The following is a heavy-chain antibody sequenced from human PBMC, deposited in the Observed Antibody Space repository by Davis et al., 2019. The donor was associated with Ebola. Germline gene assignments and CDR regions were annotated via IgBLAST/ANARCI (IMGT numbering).Heavy chain of an antibody. CDR2: FYYSASS. CDR1: GVSITSYY. D-gene: IGHD4-17*01. V-gene: IGHV4-59*01. J-gene: IGHJ4*02. CDR3: ARMYYGDSYFVF. Sequence: MPSETLSLTCTVSGVSITSYYWSWIRQPPGKGLEWLGFFYYSASSNYNPSLKRRVTMSLDTSQNQVSLRLTSVTAADTAVYYCARMYYGDSYFVFWGQGTLVTVSS.